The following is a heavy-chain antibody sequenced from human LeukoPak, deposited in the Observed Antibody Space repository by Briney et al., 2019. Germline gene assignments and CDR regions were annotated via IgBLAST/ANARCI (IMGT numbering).Heavy chain of an antibody. CDR2: INPDDSDT. Sequence: GESLKISCTGSQYIFTSYWIGWVRQMPGKGLEWMGIINPDDSDTRYSPSFQGQVTFSADKSISTAYLQWSSLKASDTAMYYCARQENYHDSGSYYNSPYFFDYWGQGTLLTVPS. D-gene: IGHD3-10*01. J-gene: IGHJ4*02. CDR3: ARQENYHDSGSYYNSPYFFDY. CDR1: QYIFTSYW. V-gene: IGHV5-51*01.